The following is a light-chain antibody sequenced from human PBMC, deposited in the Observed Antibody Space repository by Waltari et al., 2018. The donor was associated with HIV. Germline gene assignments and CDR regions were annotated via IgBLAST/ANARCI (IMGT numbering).Light chain of an antibody. J-gene: IGLJ2*01. Sequence: QSVLTQPPSASGAPGQRVSISCSGGNSNIGRYAVSWYQQLPGTAPKLLIYSNTQRPSGFPDRFSGSKSGTSASLAIGGLQSEDEAEYYCAAWDDSLSGSVVFGGGTKLTVL. CDR1: NSNIGRYA. CDR3: AAWDDSLSGSVV. CDR2: SNT. V-gene: IGLV1-44*01.